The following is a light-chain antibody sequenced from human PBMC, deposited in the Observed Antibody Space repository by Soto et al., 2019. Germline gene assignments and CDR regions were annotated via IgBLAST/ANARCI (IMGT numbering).Light chain of an antibody. CDR1: KNVLYNSNNKNY. CDR3: QQYYSIPLT. V-gene: IGKV4-1*01. CDR2: WAS. Sequence: DIVMTQSPDSLAVSLGERATINCRSSKNVLYNSNNKNYLAWYQQKPGQPPKLLIYWASTRESGVPDRFSGSGSGTDFTLTISSLQAEDVAAYYCQQYYSIPLTFGGGTKVEIK. J-gene: IGKJ4*01.